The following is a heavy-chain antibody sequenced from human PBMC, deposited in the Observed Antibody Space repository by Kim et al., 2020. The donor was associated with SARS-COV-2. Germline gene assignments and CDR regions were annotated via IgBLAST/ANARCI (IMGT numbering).Heavy chain of an antibody. Sequence: SETLSLTCAVYGGSFSGYYWSWIRQPPGKGLEWIGEINHSGSTNYNPSLKSRVTISVDTSKNQFSLKLSSVTAADTAVYYCARGRVAAAGQFGWYFDYWG. D-gene: IGHD6-13*01. CDR3: ARGRVAAAGQFGWYFDY. CDR1: GGSFSGYY. CDR2: INHSGST. J-gene: IGHJ4*01. V-gene: IGHV4-34*01.